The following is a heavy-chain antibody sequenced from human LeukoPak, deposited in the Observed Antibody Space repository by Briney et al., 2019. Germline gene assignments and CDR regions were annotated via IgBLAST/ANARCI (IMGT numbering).Heavy chain of an antibody. CDR3: TRGSNRDDSSDFDC. CDR2: IRSNAYGGAT. CDR1: GYTFTSYS. D-gene: IGHD3-22*01. Sequence: GGSLRLSCAASGYTFTSYSMNWVRQAPGKGLEWVGRIRSNAYGGATESAAPVTGRFTISRDDSENTLYLQMNSLKIEDTAVYYCTRGSNRDDSSDFDCWGQGTLVTVSS. J-gene: IGHJ4*02. V-gene: IGHV3-15*07.